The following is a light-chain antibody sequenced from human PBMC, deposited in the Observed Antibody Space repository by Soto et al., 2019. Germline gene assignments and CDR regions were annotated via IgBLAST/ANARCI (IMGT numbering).Light chain of an antibody. CDR3: QQYGSSQYT. Sequence: EIVLTQSPGTLSLSPGERATLSCRARQSVTSTYLAWYQQKPGQAPRLLIYGASSRAPCIPDRFSGSGSGTDFSLTISRLEPADFAVYYCQQYGSSQYTFGQGTKLEIK. CDR1: QSVTSTY. CDR2: GAS. V-gene: IGKV3-20*01. J-gene: IGKJ2*01.